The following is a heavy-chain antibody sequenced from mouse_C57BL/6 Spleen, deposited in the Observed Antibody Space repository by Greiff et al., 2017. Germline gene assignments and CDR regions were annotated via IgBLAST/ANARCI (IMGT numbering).Heavy chain of an antibody. Sequence: QVQLQQPGAELVRPGASVTLSCKASGYTFTDYEMHWVKQTPVHGLEWIGAIDPETGGTAYNQKFKGKAILTADKSSSTAYMELRRLTSEDSAVYYGTRGGISKKEYLDYWGQGTTLTVSS. CDR3: TRGGISKKEYLDY. J-gene: IGHJ2*01. D-gene: IGHD2-5*01. CDR1: GYTFTDYE. CDR2: IDPETGGT. V-gene: IGHV1-15*01.